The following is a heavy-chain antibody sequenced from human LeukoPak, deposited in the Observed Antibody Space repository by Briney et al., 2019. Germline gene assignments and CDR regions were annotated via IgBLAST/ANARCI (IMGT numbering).Heavy chain of an antibody. D-gene: IGHD2-2*01. CDR1: GFTFSSYA. V-gene: IGHV3-30-3*01. CDR3: ARDDQPAATFDY. CDR2: ISYDGSNK. J-gene: IGHJ4*02. Sequence: GGSLRLSCAASGFTFSSYAMHWVRQAPGKGPEWVAVISYDGSNKYYADSVKGRFTISRDNSKNTLYLQMNSLRAEDTAVYYCARDDQPAATFDYWGQGTLVTVSS.